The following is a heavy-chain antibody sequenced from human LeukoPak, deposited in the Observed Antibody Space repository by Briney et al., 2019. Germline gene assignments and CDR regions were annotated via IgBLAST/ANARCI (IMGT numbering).Heavy chain of an antibody. D-gene: IGHD6-6*01. Sequence: PSETLSLTCAVYGGSFSGYYWSWIRQPPGKGLEWIGEINHSGSTNYNPSLKSRVTISVDTSKNQFSLKLSSVTAADTAVYYCARDGGEGSSPTFDYWGQGTLVTVSS. V-gene: IGHV4-34*01. J-gene: IGHJ4*02. CDR3: ARDGGEGSSPTFDY. CDR1: GGSFSGYY. CDR2: INHSGST.